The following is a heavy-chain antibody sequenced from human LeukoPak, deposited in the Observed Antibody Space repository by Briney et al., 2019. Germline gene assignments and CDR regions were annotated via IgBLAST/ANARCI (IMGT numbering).Heavy chain of an antibody. Sequence: SETLSLTCTVSGGSINSSIYHWGWIRQPPGKGLEWIGNIYYSGSTYYNPSLKSRVTISVDTSKNQLSLKLSSVTAADTAVYYCARGAGLWFGDPGYYYMDVWGKGTTVTISS. CDR1: GGSINSSIYH. J-gene: IGHJ6*03. D-gene: IGHD3-10*01. V-gene: IGHV4-39*07. CDR3: ARGAGLWFGDPGYYYMDV. CDR2: IYYSGST.